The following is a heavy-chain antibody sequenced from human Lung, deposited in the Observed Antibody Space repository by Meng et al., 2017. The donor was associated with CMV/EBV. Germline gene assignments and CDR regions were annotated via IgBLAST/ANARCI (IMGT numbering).Heavy chain of an antibody. CDR3: ARACSSTSCYPYYYYYYGMDV. CDR2: INPNSGGT. D-gene: IGHD2-2*01. CDR1: GYTFTGYY. J-gene: IGHJ6*02. Sequence: ASVXVSXKASGYTFTGYYMHWVRQAPGQGLEWMGWINPNSGGTNYAQKFQGRVTMTRDTSISTAYMELSRLRSDDTAVYYCARACSSTSCYPYYYYYYGMDVXGQGXTVTVSS. V-gene: IGHV1-2*02.